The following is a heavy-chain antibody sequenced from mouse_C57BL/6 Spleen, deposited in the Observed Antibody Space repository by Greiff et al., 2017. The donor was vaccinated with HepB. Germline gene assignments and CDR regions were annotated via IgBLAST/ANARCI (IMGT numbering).Heavy chain of an antibody. J-gene: IGHJ2*02. V-gene: IGHV1-69*01. CDR2: IDPSDSYT. CDR3: ARAGAAQATSFDY. Sequence: VQLQQSGAELVMPGASVKLSCKASGYTFTSYWMHWVKQRPGQGLEWIGEIDPSDSYTNDKQKFKGKSTLTVDKSSSTAYMQLSSLTSEDSAVYYSARAGAAQATSFDYLGQRTSLTVSA. CDR1: GYTFTSYW. D-gene: IGHD3-2*02.